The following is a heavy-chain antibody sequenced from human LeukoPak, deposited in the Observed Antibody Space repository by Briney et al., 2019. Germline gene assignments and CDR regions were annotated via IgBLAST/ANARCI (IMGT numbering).Heavy chain of an antibody. CDR1: GFTFSSYA. J-gene: IGHJ6*03. Sequence: GGSLRLSCAASGFTFSSYAMSWVRQAPGKGLEWVSAISGSGGSTYYADSVKGQFTISRDNSKNTLYLQMNSLRAEDTAVYYCAKAGIAAAGSSYYYYYYMDVWGKGTTVTISS. V-gene: IGHV3-23*01. CDR3: AKAGIAAAGSSYYYYYYMDV. D-gene: IGHD6-13*01. CDR2: ISGSGGST.